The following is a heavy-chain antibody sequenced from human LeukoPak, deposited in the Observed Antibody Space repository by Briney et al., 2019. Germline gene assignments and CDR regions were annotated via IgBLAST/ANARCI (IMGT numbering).Heavy chain of an antibody. CDR3: AKGVYYYDSSGLEY. Sequence: GGSLRLSCAASGFTFSSYSMNWVRQAPGKGLEWVSAISGSGGSTYYADSVKGRFTISRDNSKNTLYLQMNSLRAEDTAVYYCAKGVYYYDSSGLEYWGQGTLVTVSS. CDR2: ISGSGGST. CDR1: GFTFSSYS. D-gene: IGHD3-22*01. V-gene: IGHV3-23*01. J-gene: IGHJ4*02.